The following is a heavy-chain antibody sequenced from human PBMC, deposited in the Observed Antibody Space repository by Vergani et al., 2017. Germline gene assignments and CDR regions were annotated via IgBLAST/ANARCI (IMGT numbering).Heavy chain of an antibody. CDR2: IRSKAYGGTT. J-gene: IGHJ4*02. CDR1: GFTFGDYA. Sequence: EVQLVESGGGLVKPGRSLRLSCTASGFTFGDYAMSWFRQAPGKGLEWVGFIRSKAYGGTTEYAASVKGRFTISRDDSKSIAYLQMNSLKTEDTAVYYCTRAYSDYDILTGYWGYWGQETLVTVSS. CDR3: TRAYSDYDILTGYWGY. V-gene: IGHV3-49*05. D-gene: IGHD3-9*01.